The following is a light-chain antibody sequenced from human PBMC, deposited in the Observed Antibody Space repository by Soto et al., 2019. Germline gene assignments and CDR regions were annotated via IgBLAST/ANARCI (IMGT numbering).Light chain of an antibody. CDR2: AAS. CDR3: QQLESYPST. Sequence: IQLTQYPSSLSAAVGDRVTITCRASQGISNFLAWYKQKPGKAPKLLIYAASTLQSGVPSRFRASGAGTDFTLTISSLQPEDFATYYCQQLESYPSTFGGGTKVDIK. V-gene: IGKV1-9*01. J-gene: IGKJ4*01. CDR1: QGISNF.